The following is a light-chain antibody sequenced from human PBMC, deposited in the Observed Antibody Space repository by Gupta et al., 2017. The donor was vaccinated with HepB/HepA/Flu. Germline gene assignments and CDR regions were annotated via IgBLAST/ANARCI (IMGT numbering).Light chain of an antibody. Sequence: LALTQSPAYLPSPSGERATISCGARQLVSSYLACCTQKPGQAPRRLIYDASNRATVIPARFSVSGSVTDFSLSISSLEREEFTVYFCQRRINCPPITFGQGTRLEIK. CDR2: DAS. CDR1: QLVSSY. J-gene: IGKJ5*01. V-gene: IGKV3-11*01. CDR3: QRRINCPPIT.